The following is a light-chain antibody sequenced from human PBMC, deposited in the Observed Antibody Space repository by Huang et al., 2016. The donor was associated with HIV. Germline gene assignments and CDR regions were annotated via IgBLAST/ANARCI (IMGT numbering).Light chain of an antibody. Sequence: EIVMTQSPATLSVSPGERTTRSCRASQSVGSNLAWYQPKPGQAPRLLISGASTRAAGIPARCSGSGSGTEFALTISNLQSEDFAVYYCQQYNNWPLTFAGGTKVEIK. V-gene: IGKV3-15*01. CDR3: QQYNNWPLT. CDR2: GAS. CDR1: QSVGSN. J-gene: IGKJ4*01.